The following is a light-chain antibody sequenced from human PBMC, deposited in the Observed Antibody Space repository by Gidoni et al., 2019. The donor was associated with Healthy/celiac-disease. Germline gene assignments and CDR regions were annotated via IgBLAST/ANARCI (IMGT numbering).Light chain of an antibody. CDR3: QQSYTTPWT. V-gene: IGKV1-39*01. J-gene: IGKJ1*01. Sequence: QLTQSPSSLSASVGGRVTITCRASQSISSYLNWYQQKPGKAPKLLIYAASSLQSRVPSRFSGSGSGTDFTLTISSLQPEDFADYYCQQSYTTPWTFGQGTKVEIK. CDR2: AAS. CDR1: QSISSY.